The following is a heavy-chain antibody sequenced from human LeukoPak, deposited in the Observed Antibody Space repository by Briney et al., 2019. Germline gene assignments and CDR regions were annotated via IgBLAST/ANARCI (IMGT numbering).Heavy chain of an antibody. CDR3: ARDRGAVEFDY. J-gene: IGHJ4*02. Sequence: GGSLRLSCAAAGFTFSSYWMSWVRQAPGEGLEWVANIKQDGSEKYYVDSVKGRFTISRDNAKNSLYLQMNSLRAEDTAVHYCARDRGAVEFDYWGQGTLVTVSS. CDR1: GFTFSSYW. V-gene: IGHV3-7*01. CDR2: IKQDGSEK. D-gene: IGHD6-19*01.